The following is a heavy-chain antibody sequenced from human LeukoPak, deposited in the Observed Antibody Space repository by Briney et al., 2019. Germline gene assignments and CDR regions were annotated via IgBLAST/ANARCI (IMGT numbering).Heavy chain of an antibody. CDR1: GGSISSYY. CDR2: IYYSGST. V-gene: IGHV4-59*01. Sequence: SETLSLTCTVSGGSISSYYWSWIRQPPGKGLEWSGYIYYSGSTNYNPSLKSRVTISVDTSKNQFSLKLSSVTAADTAVYYCARPMGSRDAFDIWGQRTMVTVSS. D-gene: IGHD1-26*01. CDR3: ARPMGSRDAFDI. J-gene: IGHJ3*02.